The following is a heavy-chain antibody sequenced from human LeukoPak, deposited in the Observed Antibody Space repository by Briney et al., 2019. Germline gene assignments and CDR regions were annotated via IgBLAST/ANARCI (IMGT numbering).Heavy chain of an antibody. CDR2: INSDGSTT. CDR3: ARDSDFDSSGYYPYYYYYYKMDV. Sequence: PGGSLRLSCAASGFTFSSYWMHWVRQAPGKGPVWVSRINSDGSTTTYADSVKGRFSISRDNAKNTLYLQMDSLRDEDTAVYYCARDSDFDSSGYYPYYYYYYKMDVWGQGTTVTVSS. V-gene: IGHV3-74*01. J-gene: IGHJ6*02. CDR1: GFTFSSYW. D-gene: IGHD3-22*01.